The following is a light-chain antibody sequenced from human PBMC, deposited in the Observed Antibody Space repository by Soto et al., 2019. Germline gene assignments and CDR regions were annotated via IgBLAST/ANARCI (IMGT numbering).Light chain of an antibody. Sequence: SALTQPASVSGSPGQSITISCTGTSSDVGGYKYVSWYQQHPGKAPKLMIYEVSNRPSGVSNRFSGSKSGNTASLTISGLQAEDESDYYCSAYTARSTLVFGGGTKVTV. CDR2: EVS. CDR1: SSDVGGYKY. J-gene: IGLJ3*02. V-gene: IGLV2-14*01. CDR3: SAYTARSTLV.